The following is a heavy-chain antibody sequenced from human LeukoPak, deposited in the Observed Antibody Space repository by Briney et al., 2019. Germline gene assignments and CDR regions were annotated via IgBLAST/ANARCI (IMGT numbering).Heavy chain of an antibody. J-gene: IGHJ6*02. CDR2: ITRSSSYK. Sequence: PGGSLRPSCAASGFTFNKNTMNWVRQAPGKGLEWVSSITRSSSYKYYADSVKGRFTISRDDVKNSLFLQMSSLRAEDTAVYYCASLQYYYDSGSYYKYGMDVWGQGTTVTVSS. CDR3: ASLQYYYDSGSYYKYGMDV. D-gene: IGHD3-10*01. CDR1: GFTFNKNT. V-gene: IGHV3-21*01.